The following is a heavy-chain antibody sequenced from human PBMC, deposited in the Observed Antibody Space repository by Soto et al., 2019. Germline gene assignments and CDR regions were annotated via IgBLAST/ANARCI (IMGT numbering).Heavy chain of an antibody. Sequence: GGSLTLSCAASGFAFSSYWMHWVRQAPWKGLVWVSRMNSDGSTTNYADPVKGRFTITRDNARNTLYQQMNRLRAEATAVYYCVRDGYTAWVDGVDVWGQGTTVTVSS. D-gene: IGHD1-1*01. J-gene: IGHJ6*02. CDR2: MNSDGSTT. V-gene: IGHV3-74*01. CDR1: GFAFSSYW. CDR3: VRDGYTAWVDGVDV.